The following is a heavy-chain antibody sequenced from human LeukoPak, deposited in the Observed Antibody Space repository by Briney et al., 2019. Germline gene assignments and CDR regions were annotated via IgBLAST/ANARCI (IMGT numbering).Heavy chain of an antibody. D-gene: IGHD6-19*01. V-gene: IGHV1-18*01. Sequence: ASVKVSCKASGYTFTSYGISWGRQAPGQGLEWMGWISAYNGNTNYAQKLQGRVTMTTDTSTSTDYMELRSLRSDDTAVYYCARDRKGYIAVAGTTDDWGQGTLVTVSS. J-gene: IGHJ4*02. CDR1: GYTFTSYG. CDR3: ARDRKGYIAVAGTTDD. CDR2: ISAYNGNT.